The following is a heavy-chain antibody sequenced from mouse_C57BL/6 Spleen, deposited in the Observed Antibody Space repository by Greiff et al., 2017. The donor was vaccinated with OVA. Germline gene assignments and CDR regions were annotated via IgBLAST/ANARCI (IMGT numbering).Heavy chain of an antibody. V-gene: IGHV1-18*01. J-gene: IGHJ1*03. Sequence: VQLQQSGPELVKPGASVKIPCKASGYTFTDYNMDWVKQSHGKSLEWIGDINPNNGGTIYNQKFKGKGTLTVDKSSSTAYMELRSLTSEDTAVYYCARPYGSSYWYFDVWGTGTTVTVSS. CDR3: ARPYGSSYWYFDV. CDR2: INPNNGGT. D-gene: IGHD1-1*01. CDR1: GYTFTDYN.